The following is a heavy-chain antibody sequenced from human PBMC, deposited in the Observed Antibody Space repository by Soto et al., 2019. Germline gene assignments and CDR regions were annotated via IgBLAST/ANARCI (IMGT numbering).Heavy chain of an antibody. J-gene: IGHJ5*02. CDR1: GGSISSGGYY. CDR3: ARDCRYCTNGVCFTPWFDP. V-gene: IGHV4-31*03. D-gene: IGHD2-8*01. Sequence: QVQLQESGPGLVKPSQTLSLTCTVSGGSISSGGYYWSWIRQHPGKRLEWIGYIYYSGSTYYNPSLKSRVTISVDTSKNQFSLKLSSVTAADTAVYYCARDCRYCTNGVCFTPWFDPWGQGTLVTVSS. CDR2: IYYSGST.